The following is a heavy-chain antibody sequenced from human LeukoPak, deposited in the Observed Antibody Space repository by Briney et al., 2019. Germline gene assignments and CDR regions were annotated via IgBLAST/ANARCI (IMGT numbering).Heavy chain of an antibody. CDR3: AKGPGWELLESSYYFDY. V-gene: IGHV3-9*03. Sequence: GGSLRLSCAASGFTFDDYAMHWVRQAPGKGLEGVSGISWNSGSIGYADSVKGRFTISRDNAKNSLYLQMNSLRAEDMALYYCAKGPGWELLESSYYFDYWGQGTLVTVSS. J-gene: IGHJ4*02. CDR1: GFTFDDYA. D-gene: IGHD1-26*01. CDR2: ISWNSGSI.